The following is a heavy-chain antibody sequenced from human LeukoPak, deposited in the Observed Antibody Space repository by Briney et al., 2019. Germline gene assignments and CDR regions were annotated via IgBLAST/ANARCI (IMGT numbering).Heavy chain of an antibody. J-gene: IGHJ4*02. V-gene: IGHV3-11*06. CDR1: GFTFSDYY. CDR3: ASFGYYGDLYYFDY. D-gene: IGHD4-17*01. CDR2: ISSSSSYT. Sequence: GGSLRLSCAASGFTFSDYYMSWIRQAPGKGLEWVSYISSSSSYTNYADSVKGRFTISRDNAKNSLYLQMNCLRAEDTAVYYCASFGYYGDLYYFDYWGQGTLVTVSS.